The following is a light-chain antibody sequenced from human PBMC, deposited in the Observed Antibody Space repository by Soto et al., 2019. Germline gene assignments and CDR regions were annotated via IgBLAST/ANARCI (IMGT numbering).Light chain of an antibody. CDR2: DAS. CDR3: QQVNSYPWT. CDR1: QSVSSY. Sequence: GSTQSASTVSLSPGERATLSCRASQSVSSYLAWYQQKPGQAPRLLIYDASNRATGIPARFTGSGSGTEFTLTNSSLQPEDFASYYCQQVNSYPWTFGQGTKVDIK. J-gene: IGKJ1*01. V-gene: IGKV3-11*01.